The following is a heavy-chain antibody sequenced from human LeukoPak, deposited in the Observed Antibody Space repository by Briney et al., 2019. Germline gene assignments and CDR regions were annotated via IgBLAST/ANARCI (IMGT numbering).Heavy chain of an antibody. CDR3: ARGEAQYPYYYYYMDV. D-gene: IGHD2-2*01. CDR2: INHSGST. J-gene: IGHJ6*03. CDR1: GGSFSGYY. V-gene: IGHV4-34*01. Sequence: SETLSLTCAVYGGSFSGYYWSWIRQPPGKGLEWIGEINHSGSTNYNPSLKSRVTISVDTSKNQFSLKLSSVTAADTAVYYCARGEAQYPYYYYYMDVWGKGTTVTVSS.